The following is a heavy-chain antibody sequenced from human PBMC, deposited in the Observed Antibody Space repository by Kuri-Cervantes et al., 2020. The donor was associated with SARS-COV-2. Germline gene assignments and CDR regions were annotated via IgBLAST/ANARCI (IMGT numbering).Heavy chain of an antibody. J-gene: IGHJ3*02. CDR1: GGSISSGGYY. CDR2: IYYSGST. D-gene: IGHD3-10*02. Sequence: SETLSLTCTVSGGSISSGGYYWSWIRQHPGKGLEWIGYIYYSGSTYYNPSLKSRVTISVDTSKNQFSLKLSSVTAADSAVYYCARDSAYYVSQPHAFDIWGQGTMVTVSS. CDR3: ARDSAYYVSQPHAFDI. V-gene: IGHV4-31*03.